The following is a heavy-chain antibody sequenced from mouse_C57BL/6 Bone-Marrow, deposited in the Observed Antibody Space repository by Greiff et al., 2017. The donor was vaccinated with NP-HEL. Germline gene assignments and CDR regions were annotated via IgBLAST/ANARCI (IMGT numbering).Heavy chain of an antibody. D-gene: IGHD1-1*01. J-gene: IGHJ4*01. CDR3: ARRGYYYGSSYAMDY. V-gene: IGHV8-12*01. Sequence: QVTLKVCGPGILQSSQTLSLTCSFSGFSLSTSGMGVSWIRQPSGKGLEWLAHIYWDDDKRYNPSLKSRLTISKDTSRNQVFLKITSVDTADTATYYCARRGYYYGSSYAMDYWGQGTSVTVSS. CDR2: IYWDDDK. CDR1: GFSLSTSGMG.